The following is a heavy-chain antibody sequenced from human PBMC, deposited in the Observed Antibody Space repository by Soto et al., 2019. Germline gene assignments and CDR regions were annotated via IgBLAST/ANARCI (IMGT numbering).Heavy chain of an antibody. CDR3: ARGRAAASG. CDR2: MKQDESEK. D-gene: IGHD6-13*01. J-gene: IGHJ4*02. CDR1: GFTFGNYW. V-gene: IGHV3-7*03. Sequence: GGSLRLSCAASGFTFGNYWMTWVRQAPGKGLEWVANMKQDESEKYYVDSVRGRFTISRDDARNSLYLQMNSLRAEDTAVYYCARGRAAASGWGQGTLVTVSS.